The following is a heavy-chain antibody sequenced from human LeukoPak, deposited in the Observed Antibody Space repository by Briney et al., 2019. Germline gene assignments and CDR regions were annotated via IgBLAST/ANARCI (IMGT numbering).Heavy chain of an antibody. CDR1: GFTFNNYA. V-gene: IGHV3-9*01. D-gene: IGHD6-19*01. Sequence: GGSLRLSCAASGFTFNNYAMHWVRQPPGKGLEWVSGISWNSGSIDYADSVKGRFTISRDNAKNSLYLQMNSLRVEDTAFYYCAKDNRRHYTSGPNPDSLHWGQGALVTVSS. J-gene: IGHJ4*02. CDR3: AKDNRRHYTSGPNPDSLH. CDR2: ISWNSGSI.